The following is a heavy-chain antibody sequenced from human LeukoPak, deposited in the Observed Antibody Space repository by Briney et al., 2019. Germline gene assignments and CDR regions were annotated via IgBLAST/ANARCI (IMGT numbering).Heavy chain of an antibody. CDR3: TRGPIQLWLYHGMDV. J-gene: IGHJ6*02. V-gene: IGHV3-49*04. CDR2: IRSKTYGGTT. CDR1: GFTFGDHA. D-gene: IGHD5-18*01. Sequence: GGSLRLSCTVSGFTFGDHAMSWVRQAPGKGLEWVGFIRSKTYGGTTEYAASVKGRFIVSRDDSTSIAYLQMNSLKTEDTAVYYCTRGPIQLWLYHGMDVWGQGTTVTVSS.